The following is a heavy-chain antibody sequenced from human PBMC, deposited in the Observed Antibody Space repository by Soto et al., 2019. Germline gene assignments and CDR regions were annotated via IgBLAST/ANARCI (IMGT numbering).Heavy chain of an antibody. CDR3: ARGRRYCSSTSCFDYFDY. D-gene: IGHD2-2*01. Sequence: PSETLSLTCAVYGGSFSGYYWSWIRQPPGKGLEWIGEINHSGSTNYNPSLKSRVTISVDMSKNQFSLKLSSVTAADTAVYYCARGRRYCSSTSCFDYFDYWGQGTLVTVSS. V-gene: IGHV4-34*01. CDR1: GGSFSGYY. J-gene: IGHJ4*02. CDR2: INHSGST.